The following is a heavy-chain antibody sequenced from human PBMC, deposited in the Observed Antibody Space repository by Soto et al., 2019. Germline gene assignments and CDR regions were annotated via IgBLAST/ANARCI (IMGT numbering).Heavy chain of an antibody. J-gene: IGHJ6*02. CDR1: GGTFSSYA. Sequence: QVQLVQSGAEVKKPGSSVKVSCKASGGTFSSYAISWVRQAPGQGLEWLGGIIPIFGTANYAQKFQGRVTITADESTSTAYMELSSLRSEDTAVYDCARGPDFGVVNPLRHYYGMDGWGQGTTVTVSS. CDR2: IIPIFGTA. D-gene: IGHD3-3*01. V-gene: IGHV1-69*01. CDR3: ARGPDFGVVNPLRHYYGMDG.